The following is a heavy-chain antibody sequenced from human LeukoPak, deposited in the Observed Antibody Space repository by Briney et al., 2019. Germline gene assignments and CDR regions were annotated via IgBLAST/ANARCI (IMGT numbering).Heavy chain of an antibody. CDR2: IIPIFGTA. J-gene: IGHJ6*02. D-gene: IGHD6-13*01. CDR1: GGTFSSYA. V-gene: IGHV1-69*13. CDR3: ARVDVGYSSSWAPYGMDV. Sequence: SVKVSCKASGGTFSSYAISWVRQAPGQGLEWMGEIIPIFGTANYAQKFQGRVTITADESTSTAYMDLTSLRSEDTAVYYYARVDVGYSSSWAPYGMDVWGQGTTVTVSS.